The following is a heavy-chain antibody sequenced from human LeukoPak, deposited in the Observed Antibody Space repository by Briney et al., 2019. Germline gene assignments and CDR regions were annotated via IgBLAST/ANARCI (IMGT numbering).Heavy chain of an antibody. V-gene: IGHV4-30-4*01. D-gene: IGHD1-26*01. J-gene: IGHJ5*02. CDR1: GGSISSGDYY. CDR3: ARRGIVGATPFDP. CDR2: IYYSGST. Sequence: SQTLSLTCTVSGGSISSGDYYWSWIRQPPGKGLEWIGYIYYSGSTYYNPSLKSRVTISVDTSKNQFSLKLSSVTAADTAVYYCARRGIVGATPFDPWGQGTLVTVSS.